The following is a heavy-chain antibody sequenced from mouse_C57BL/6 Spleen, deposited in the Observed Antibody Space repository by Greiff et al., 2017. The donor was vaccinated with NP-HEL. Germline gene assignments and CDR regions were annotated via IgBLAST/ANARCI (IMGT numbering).Heavy chain of an antibody. CDR1: GYTFTSYW. Sequence: QVQLQQPGAELVMPGASVKLSCKASGYTFTSYWMHWVKQRPGQGLEWIGEIDPADSYTNYNQKFKGKSTLTVDKSSSTAYMQLSSLTSEDSAVYYCARLEGYFDDWGQGTTLTVSS. CDR2: IDPADSYT. CDR3: ARLEGYFDD. V-gene: IGHV1-69*01. J-gene: IGHJ2*01.